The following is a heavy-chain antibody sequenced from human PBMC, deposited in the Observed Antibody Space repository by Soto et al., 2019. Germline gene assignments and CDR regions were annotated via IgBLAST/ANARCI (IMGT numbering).Heavy chain of an antibody. V-gene: IGHV1-69*13. Sequence: GASVKVSCKASGGTFSSYAISWVRQAPGQGLEWVGGIIPIFGTANYAQKFQGRVTITADESTSTAYMELSSLRSEDTAVYYCARDWKNSRYYGMDVWGQGTTVTLSS. CDR1: GGTFSSYA. CDR2: IIPIFGTA. CDR3: ARDWKNSRYYGMDV. J-gene: IGHJ6*02. D-gene: IGHD1-1*01.